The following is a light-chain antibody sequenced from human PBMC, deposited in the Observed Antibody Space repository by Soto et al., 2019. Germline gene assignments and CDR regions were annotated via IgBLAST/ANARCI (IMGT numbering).Light chain of an antibody. CDR3: QQRSDWPLT. V-gene: IGKV3-11*01. CDR2: QAS. Sequence: EIVLTQSPATLSLSPGERATLSCRASQSISTSLAWYQQKRGQAPRLLIYQASNRATGIPSRFGGSGSGTDFNLAISSLEPKDFAVYYCQQRSDWPLTFGGGTRVESK. CDR1: QSISTS. J-gene: IGKJ4*01.